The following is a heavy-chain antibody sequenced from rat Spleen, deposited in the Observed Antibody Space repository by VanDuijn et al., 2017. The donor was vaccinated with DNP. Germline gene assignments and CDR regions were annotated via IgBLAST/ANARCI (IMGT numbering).Heavy chain of an antibody. CDR1: GFTFSDYN. V-gene: IGHV5-7*01. D-gene: IGHD4-3*01. J-gene: IGHJ2*01. CDR3: VRWNSGHFDY. Sequence: EVQLVESGGGLVQPGRSLKLSCAASGFTFSDYNMAWVRQAPKKGLEWVATISYDGRSTDYRDSVKGRFTTSRDNEKSTLYLQMDSLRSEDTATYYCVRWNSGHFDYWGQGVMVTVSS. CDR2: ISYDGRST.